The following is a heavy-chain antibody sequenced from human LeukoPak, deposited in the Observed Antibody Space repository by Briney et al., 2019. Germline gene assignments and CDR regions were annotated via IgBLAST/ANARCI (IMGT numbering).Heavy chain of an antibody. D-gene: IGHD4-17*01. V-gene: IGHV3-48*01. Sequence: GGSLRLSCAASGFTFSTYSMNWVRQAPGKGLEWVSYISSSSSTIYYADSVKGRLTISRDNDKNSLYLQMNSLRAEDTAVYYCARFDYGDRYAIYWGQGTLVTVSS. CDR2: ISSSSSTI. CDR3: ARFDYGDRYAIY. J-gene: IGHJ1*01. CDR1: GFTFSTYS.